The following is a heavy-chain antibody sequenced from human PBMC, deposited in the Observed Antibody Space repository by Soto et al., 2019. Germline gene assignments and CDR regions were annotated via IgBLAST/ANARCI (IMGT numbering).Heavy chain of an antibody. CDR1: GFTFSSYA. V-gene: IGHV3-23*01. J-gene: IGHJ4*02. CDR3: AKCSPRYSSGLKAYYFDY. Sequence: EVQLLESGGGLVQPGGSLRLSCAASGFTFSSYAMSGVRQAPGKGLEWVSTISGSGGSTYYADSVKGRFTISRDNSKNTLYLQVNSLRAEDTAVYYCAKCSPRYSSGLKAYYFDYWGQGTLVTVSS. D-gene: IGHD6-19*01. CDR2: ISGSGGST.